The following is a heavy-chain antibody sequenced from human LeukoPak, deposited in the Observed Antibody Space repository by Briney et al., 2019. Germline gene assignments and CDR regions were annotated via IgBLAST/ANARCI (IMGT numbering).Heavy chain of an antibody. CDR1: GYTFTGYY. D-gene: IGHD3-3*01. V-gene: IGHV1-2*02. CDR3: ARGDQYDSNAFDI. J-gene: IGHJ3*02. CDR2: INPNSGGT. Sequence: ASVRVSCKASGYTFTGYYMHWVRQAPGQGLEWMGWINPNSGGTNYAQKFQGRVTMTRDTSISTAYMELSRLRSDDTAVYYCARGDQYDSNAFDIWGQGTMVTVSS.